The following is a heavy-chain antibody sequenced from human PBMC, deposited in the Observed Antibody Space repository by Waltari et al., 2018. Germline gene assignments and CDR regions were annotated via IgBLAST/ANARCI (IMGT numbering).Heavy chain of an antibody. D-gene: IGHD6-13*01. CDR1: GFTFSSYG. J-gene: IGHJ4*02. V-gene: IGHV3-33*08. Sequence: QVQLVESGGGLVQPGGSLRLSCTASGFTFSSYGMLWFRQAPGKGLEWVALIWYDGTNKNYADSVRGRFTISRDNSKNTLYLQMNSLRVEDTAVYYCARGIADDWGQGTLVTVSS. CDR3: ARGIADD. CDR2: IWYDGTNK.